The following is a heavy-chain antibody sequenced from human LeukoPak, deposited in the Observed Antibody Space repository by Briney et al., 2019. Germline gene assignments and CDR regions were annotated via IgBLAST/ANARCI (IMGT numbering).Heavy chain of an antibody. J-gene: IGHJ6*02. D-gene: IGHD6-6*01. V-gene: IGHV3-15*01. CDR3: ARDVPEPIAARPASDYYYGMDV. Sequence: GGSLRLSCAASGFTFSNAWMSWVRQAPGKGLEWVGRIKSKTDGGTTDYAAPVKGRFTISRDDSKNTLYLQMNSLKTEDTAVYYCARDVPEPIAARPASDYYYGMDVWGQGTTVTVSS. CDR1: GFTFSNAW. CDR2: IKSKTDGGTT.